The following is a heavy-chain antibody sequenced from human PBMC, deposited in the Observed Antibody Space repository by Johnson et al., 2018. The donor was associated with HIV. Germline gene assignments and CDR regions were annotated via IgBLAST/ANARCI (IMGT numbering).Heavy chain of an antibody. J-gene: IGHJ3*02. V-gene: IGHV3-30*04. D-gene: IGHD2-15*01. CDR1: GFTFSSYA. Sequence: VQLVESGGGVVQPGRSLRLSCAASGFTFSSYAMHWVRQAPGKGLEWVAVISYDGSNKYYADSVKGRFTISRDNAKNSLYLQMNSLRAEDTALYYCAKDKGVVVKGAFDIWGQGTMVTVSS. CDR2: ISYDGSNK. CDR3: AKDKGVVVKGAFDI.